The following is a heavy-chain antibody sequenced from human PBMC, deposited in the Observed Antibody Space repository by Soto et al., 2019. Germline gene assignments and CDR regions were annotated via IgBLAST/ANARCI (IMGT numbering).Heavy chain of an antibody. D-gene: IGHD3-10*01. CDR3: ARDSLTPMVRGPKYFDY. CDR2: ISSSSSTI. CDR1: GFTFSSYS. J-gene: IGHJ4*02. Sequence: GGSLRLSCAASGFTFSSYSMNWVRQAPGKGLEWVSYISSSSSTIYYADSVKGRFTISRDNAKNSLYLQMNSLRDEDTAVYYCARDSLTPMVRGPKYFDYWGQGTLVTVSS. V-gene: IGHV3-48*02.